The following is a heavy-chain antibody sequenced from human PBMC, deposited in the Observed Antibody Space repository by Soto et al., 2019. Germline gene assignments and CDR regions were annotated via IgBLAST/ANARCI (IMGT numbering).Heavy chain of an antibody. J-gene: IGHJ4*02. CDR3: VTVGTSRSLDH. CDR2: ISPYNGDT. D-gene: IGHD7-27*01. Sequence: GPSVKVSCKASGYTFTSYGITWVRQAPGQGLEWMGWISPYNGDTVYAPNFKGRVTMTTDTSTTTAYLDLGSLRSDDTAVYFCVTVGTSRSLDHWGQGTLVTVSS. CDR1: GYTFTSYG. V-gene: IGHV1-18*01.